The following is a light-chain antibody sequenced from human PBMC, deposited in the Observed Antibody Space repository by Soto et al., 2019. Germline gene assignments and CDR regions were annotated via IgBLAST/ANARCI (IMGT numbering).Light chain of an antibody. V-gene: IGKV1-5*01. CDR2: DAS. J-gene: IGKJ4*01. CDR3: QQYNSPLA. CDR1: QSISCW. Sequence: DIQRTQSPSTLSACVGDRVTITCRASQSISCWLAVHQQKPGKAPKLLIYDASNLESGVPSRLSGSGSGTEVSLTISSEQPDDFGTYYCQQYNSPLAFGGGTKVEIK.